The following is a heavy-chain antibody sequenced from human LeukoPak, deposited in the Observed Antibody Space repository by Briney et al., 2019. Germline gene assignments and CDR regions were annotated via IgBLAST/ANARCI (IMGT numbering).Heavy chain of an antibody. CDR1: GFTFSSYW. CDR3: ARGRSITLLRGVAMSDVFDI. CDR2: IKQDGSEK. Sequence: GGSLRLSCAASGFTFSSYWMSWVRQAPGKGLEWVANIKQDGSEKYYVDSVKGRFTMSRDNAKNSLYLQMNSLRAEDTAVYYCARGRSITLLRGVAMSDVFDIWGQGAMVAVSS. V-gene: IGHV3-7*02. D-gene: IGHD3-10*01. J-gene: IGHJ3*02.